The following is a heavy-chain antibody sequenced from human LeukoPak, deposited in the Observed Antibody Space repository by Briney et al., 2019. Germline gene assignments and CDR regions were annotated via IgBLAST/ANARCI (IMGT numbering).Heavy chain of an antibody. V-gene: IGHV3-53*01. Sequence: PGGSLRLSCAASGFTVSSNYMSWVRQAPGKGLEWVSVIYSGGSTYYADSVKGRFTIFRDNAKNTLNLQMNSLRAEDTAVYYCAKATDRWRDFDYWGQGTLVTVS. CDR1: GFTVSSNY. J-gene: IGHJ4*02. CDR2: IYSGGST. D-gene: IGHD5-12*01. CDR3: AKATDRWRDFDY.